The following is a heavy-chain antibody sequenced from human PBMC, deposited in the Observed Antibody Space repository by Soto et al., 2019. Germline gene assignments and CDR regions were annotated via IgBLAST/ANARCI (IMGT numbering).Heavy chain of an antibody. CDR1: GGSFRGYY. V-gene: IGHV4-34*01. J-gene: IGHJ6*02. CDR2: INHSGST. Sequence: PSETLSLTCAVYGGSFRGYYWSWIRQPPGKGLEWIGEINHSGSTNYNPSLKSRVTISVDTSKNQFSLKLSSVTAADTAVYYCARPNGMDVWGQGTTVTVSS. CDR3: ARPNGMDV.